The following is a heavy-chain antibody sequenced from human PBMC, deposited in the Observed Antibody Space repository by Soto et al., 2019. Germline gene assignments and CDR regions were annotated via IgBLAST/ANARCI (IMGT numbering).Heavy chain of an antibody. CDR3: ASLLVVDAFDY. CDR1: GFTFSSYN. D-gene: IGHD2-15*01. Sequence: EVQLVESGGGLVQPGGSLRLSCAASGFTFSSYNMNWVRQAPGKGLEWVSYISSSSSTIYYADSVKGRFIISRDNAKNSLYLQMNSLRAGDTAVYSCASLLVVDAFDYWGQGTLVPVSA. J-gene: IGHJ4*02. V-gene: IGHV3-48*01. CDR2: ISSSSSTI.